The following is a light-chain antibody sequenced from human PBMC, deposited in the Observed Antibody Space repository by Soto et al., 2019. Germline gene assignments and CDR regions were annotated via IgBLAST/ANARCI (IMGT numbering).Light chain of an antibody. Sequence: DIQMTQSPSSLSASVGDRVTITCQASQDINNYLNWYQQKPGKAPKLLIYDASNLETGVPSRFSGSGSGTDFTLTISSLEPEDFAVYYCQQRNKWPPVTFGGGTRVEIK. V-gene: IGKV1-33*01. CDR3: QQRNKWPPVT. CDR2: DAS. J-gene: IGKJ4*01. CDR1: QDINNY.